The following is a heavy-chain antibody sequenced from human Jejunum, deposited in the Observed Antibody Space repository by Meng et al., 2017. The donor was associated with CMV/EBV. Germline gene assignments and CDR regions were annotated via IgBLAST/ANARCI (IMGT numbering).Heavy chain of an antibody. CDR3: ARGVVTMTRYYFDY. Sequence: DYTFTSYGISWVRQAPGQGLEWMGWISTYNGNTHYAQKLQGRATKTTDTSTSTAYMEVRSLKSDDTAVYYCARGVVTMTRYYFDYWGQGTLVTVSS. V-gene: IGHV1-18*01. CDR2: ISTYNGNT. J-gene: IGHJ4*02. D-gene: IGHD2-21*02. CDR1: DYTFTSYG.